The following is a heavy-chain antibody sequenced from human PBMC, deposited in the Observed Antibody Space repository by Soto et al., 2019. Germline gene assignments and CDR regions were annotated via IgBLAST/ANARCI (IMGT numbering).Heavy chain of an antibody. V-gene: IGHV1-8*01. D-gene: IGHD5-12*01. Sequence: QVPLVQSGAEVKKPGASVKVSCKASGYTFTSYDINWVRQATGQGLEWMGWMNPNSGNTGYAQKFQGRVTMTRNTSISTAYMELSSLRSEDTAVYYCARGGYSGYDYPDYYYYYYMDVWGKGTTVTVSS. CDR2: MNPNSGNT. CDR3: ARGGYSGYDYPDYYYYYYMDV. CDR1: GYTFTSYD. J-gene: IGHJ6*03.